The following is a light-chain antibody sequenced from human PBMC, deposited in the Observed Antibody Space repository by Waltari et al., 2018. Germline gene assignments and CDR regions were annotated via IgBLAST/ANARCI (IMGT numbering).Light chain of an antibody. CDR3: QQSYSHTRT. Sequence: DIHMTQSPSSLSTSVGDRVTITCRASQSISSYLNGYQQKPGKAPKILIYAASSLQSGVPSRFSGSGSGGDFTLIISSLQPEDFATYYCQQSYSHTRTFGQGTKVEIK. CDR1: QSISSY. J-gene: IGKJ1*01. V-gene: IGKV1-39*01. CDR2: AAS.